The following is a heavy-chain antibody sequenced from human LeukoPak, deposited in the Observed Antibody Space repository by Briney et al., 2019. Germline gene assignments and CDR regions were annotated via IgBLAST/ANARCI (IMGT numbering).Heavy chain of an antibody. CDR1: GYTFTGYY. J-gene: IGHJ5*02. CDR3: ARDVVGAANWFDP. CDR2: INPNSGGT. V-gene: IGHV1-2*02. Sequence: ASVKVSFQASGYTFTGYYMHWVRQAPGQGLEWMGWINPNSGGTNYAQKFQGRVTMTRDTSISTAYMELSRLRSDDTAVYYCARDVVGAANWFDPWGQGTLVTVSS. D-gene: IGHD1-26*01.